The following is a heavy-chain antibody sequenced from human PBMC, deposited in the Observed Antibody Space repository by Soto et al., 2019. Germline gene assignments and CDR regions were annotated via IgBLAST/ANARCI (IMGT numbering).Heavy chain of an antibody. CDR2: MNPNSGNT. CDR1: GYTFTSYD. CDR3: VVLMVYASDAFDI. J-gene: IGHJ3*02. Sequence: ASVKVSCKASGYTFTSYDINWVRQATGQGLEWMGWMNPNSGNTGYAQKFQGRVTMNRNTSISTAYMELSSLRSEDTAVYYCVVLMVYASDAFDIWGQGTVVTVSS. V-gene: IGHV1-8*01. D-gene: IGHD2-8*01.